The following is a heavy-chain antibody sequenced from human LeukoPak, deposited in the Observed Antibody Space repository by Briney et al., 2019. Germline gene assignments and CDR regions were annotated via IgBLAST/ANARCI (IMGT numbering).Heavy chain of an antibody. D-gene: IGHD3-3*01. CDR1: GYTFTDYG. J-gene: IGHJ4*02. Sequence: ASVKVSCKTSGYTFTDYGISWVRQAPGQGLEWMGWISVYNVNTNYAQKFQGRVTMTRDTSTNTVYMELTSPTSDDTAVYFCARDEIFGVGTHFDYWGQGTLVIVSS. V-gene: IGHV1-18*01. CDR3: ARDEIFGVGTHFDY. CDR2: ISVYNVNT.